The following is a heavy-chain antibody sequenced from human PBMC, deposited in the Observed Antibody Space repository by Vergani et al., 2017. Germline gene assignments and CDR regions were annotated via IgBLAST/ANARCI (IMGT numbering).Heavy chain of an antibody. D-gene: IGHD1-7*01. Sequence: QITLKESGPTLVKPTQTLTLTCTFSGFSLNTRGVSVAWIRQPPGKALDWLALIYWNDDQHYSPSLNNRVTITKDTSKNQVVLTMTNMDYVDTGTYYCVYRKTECGNTGCFYPFYYYDYMDVWGKGTTVTVSS. CDR3: VYRKTECGNTGCFYPFYYYDYMDV. V-gene: IGHV2-5*04. J-gene: IGHJ6*03. CDR1: GFSLNTRGVS. CDR2: IYWNDDQ.